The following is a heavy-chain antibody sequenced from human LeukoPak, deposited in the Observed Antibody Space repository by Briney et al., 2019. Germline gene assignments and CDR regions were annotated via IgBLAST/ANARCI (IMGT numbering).Heavy chain of an antibody. V-gene: IGHV4-39*01. J-gene: IGHJ4*02. CDR1: GGSISSSSYY. CDR2: IYYSGGT. CDR3: ARHRQRRLFDY. Sequence: SETLSLTCTVSGGSISSSSYYWGWIRQPPGKGLEWIGSIYYSGGTYYNPSLKSRVTISVDTSKNQFSLKLSSVTAADTAVYYCARHRQRRLFDYWGQGTLVTVSS. D-gene: IGHD6-25*01.